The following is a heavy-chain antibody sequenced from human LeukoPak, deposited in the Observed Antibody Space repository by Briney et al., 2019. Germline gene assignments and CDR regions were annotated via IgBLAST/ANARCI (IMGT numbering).Heavy chain of an antibody. CDR3: AKDRIYADGLWDFDY. Sequence: GGSLRLSCAASGFIFSTYGIHWVRQAPGKGLERVAVISYDGGTKLYADSVKGRFTISRDNSKNTLYLQMNSLRADDTAVYYCAKDRIYADGLWDFDYWGQGTPVTVSS. CDR1: GFIFSTYG. J-gene: IGHJ4*02. CDR2: ISYDGGTK. V-gene: IGHV3-30*18. D-gene: IGHD3-10*01.